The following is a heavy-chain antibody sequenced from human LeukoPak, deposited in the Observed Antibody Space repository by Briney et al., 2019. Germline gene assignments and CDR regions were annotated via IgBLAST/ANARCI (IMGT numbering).Heavy chain of an antibody. J-gene: IGHJ6*03. CDR1: GFTFDDYG. Sequence: GGSLRLSCAASGFTFDDYGMSWVRQAPGKGLEWVSGINWNGGSTGYADPVKGRFTISRDNAKNSLYLQMNSLRAEDTALYYCARVARIRGPDYYYYYMDVWGKGTTVTVSS. D-gene: IGHD2-15*01. CDR3: ARVARIRGPDYYYYYMDV. V-gene: IGHV3-20*04. CDR2: INWNGGST.